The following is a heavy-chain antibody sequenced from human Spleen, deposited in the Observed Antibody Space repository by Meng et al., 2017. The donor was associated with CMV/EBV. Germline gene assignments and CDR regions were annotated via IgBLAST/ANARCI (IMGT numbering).Heavy chain of an antibody. V-gene: IGHV3-7*01. CDR1: GFNFSSYW. Sequence: CAASGFNFSSYWMSWVRQAPGKGLEWVANIKQDGRETYYVDSVKGRFTISRDNAKNSLYLQMSSLRAEDTAVYYCARWLKRPEYYFDYWGQGTLVTVSS. CDR2: IKQDGRET. CDR3: ARWLKRPEYYFDY. J-gene: IGHJ4*02. D-gene: IGHD6-25*01.